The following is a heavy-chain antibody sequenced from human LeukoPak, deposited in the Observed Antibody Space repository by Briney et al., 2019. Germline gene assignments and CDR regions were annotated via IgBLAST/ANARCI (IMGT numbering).Heavy chain of an antibody. CDR2: IDPSDSYT. CDR1: GYTFTSYW. CDR3: ARHSTVTTEAPHDY. Sequence: NHGESLKISCKGSGYTFTSYWIGWVRQMPGKGLEWMGRIDPSDSYTNYSPSFQGHVTISADKSISTAYLQWSSLKASDTAMYYCARHSTVTTEAPHDYWGQGTLVTVSS. D-gene: IGHD4-17*01. J-gene: IGHJ4*02. V-gene: IGHV5-10-1*01.